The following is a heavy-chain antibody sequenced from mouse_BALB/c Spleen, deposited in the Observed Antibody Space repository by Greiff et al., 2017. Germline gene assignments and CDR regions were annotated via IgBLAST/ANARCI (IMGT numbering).Heavy chain of an antibody. CDR2: IWAGGST. D-gene: IGHD2-2*01. J-gene: IGHJ1*01. CDR3: ARDLYYGYDDWYFDV. V-gene: IGHV2-9*02. Sequence: VQLQQSGPGLVAPSQSLSITCTVSGFSLTSYGVHWVRQPPGKGLEWLGVIWAGGSTNYNSALMSRLSISKDNSKSQVFLKMNSLQTDDTAMYYCARDLYYGYDDWYFDVWGAGTTVTVSS. CDR1: GFSLTSYG.